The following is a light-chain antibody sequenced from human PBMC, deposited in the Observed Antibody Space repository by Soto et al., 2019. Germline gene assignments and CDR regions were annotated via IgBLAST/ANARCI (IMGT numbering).Light chain of an antibody. Sequence: EIVLTQSPGTLSLSPGERATLSCRASQTVSSSSLAWYQQKPGQAPRLLIYGASTRATGIPARFSGSGSGTDFTLTIRSLQPEDFATYYCQQGASFPRTFGGGTKVDIK. V-gene: IGKV3-20*01. CDR1: QTVSSSS. CDR2: GAS. J-gene: IGKJ4*01. CDR3: QQGASFPRT.